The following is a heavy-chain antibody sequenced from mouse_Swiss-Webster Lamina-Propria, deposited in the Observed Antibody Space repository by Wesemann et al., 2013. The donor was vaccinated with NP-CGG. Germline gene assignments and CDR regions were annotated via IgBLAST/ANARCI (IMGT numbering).Heavy chain of an antibody. J-gene: IGHJ4*01. Sequence: VESEGGLVQPGSSMKLSCTASGFTFSDYYMAWVRQVPEKGLEWVANINYDGSSTYYLDSLKSRFIISRDNAKNILYLQMSSLKSEDTATYYCAREGLTTVGGYAMDYWGQGTSVTVSS. CDR1: GFTFSDYY. CDR3: AREGLTTVGGYAMDY. CDR2: INYDGSST. V-gene: IGHV5-16*01. D-gene: IGHD1-1*01.